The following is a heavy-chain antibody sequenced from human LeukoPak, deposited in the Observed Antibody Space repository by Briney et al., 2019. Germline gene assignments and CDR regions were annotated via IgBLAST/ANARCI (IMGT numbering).Heavy chain of an antibody. CDR2: IYYSGSA. CDR1: GGSINSYY. CDR3: ARGGGWSPYFLDY. V-gene: IGHV4-59*01. J-gene: IGHJ4*02. D-gene: IGHD6-19*01. Sequence: SETLSLTCTVSGGSINSYYWSWIRQPPGKGLEWIGYIYYSGSASYNPSLKSRVTVSVDTSKNQFSLRLNSVTAADTAVYYCARGGGWSPYFLDYGGQGPLAPSSS.